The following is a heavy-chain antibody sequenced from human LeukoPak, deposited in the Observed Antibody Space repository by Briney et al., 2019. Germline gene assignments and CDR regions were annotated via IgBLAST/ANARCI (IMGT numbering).Heavy chain of an antibody. CDR1: GFIFSNYG. CDR2: ISYDGSNK. Sequence: GGSLRLSCAASGFIFSNYGMHWVRQAPGKGLEWVAVISYDGSNKYYADSVKGRFTISRDNSKNTLYLQMNSLRAEDTAVYYCARTPLGHDFWSGPRPPYYFDYWGQGTLVTVSS. CDR3: ARTPLGHDFWSGPRPPYYFDY. D-gene: IGHD3-3*01. J-gene: IGHJ4*02. V-gene: IGHV3-30*03.